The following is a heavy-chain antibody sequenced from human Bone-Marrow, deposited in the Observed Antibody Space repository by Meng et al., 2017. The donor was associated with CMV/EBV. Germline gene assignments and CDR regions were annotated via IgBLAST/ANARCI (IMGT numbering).Heavy chain of an antibody. D-gene: IGHD6-6*01. CDR1: GFTFSSYS. CDR2: ISSSGSTI. CDR3: AWVEQLVVDY. V-gene: IGHV3-48*04. Sequence: GGSLRLSCAASGFTFSSYSMNWVRQAPGKGLEWVSYISSSGSTIYYADSVKGRFTISRDNAKNSLYLQIESLRAEYTAVYYCAWVEQLVVDYWGQGTLVTGSS. J-gene: IGHJ4*02.